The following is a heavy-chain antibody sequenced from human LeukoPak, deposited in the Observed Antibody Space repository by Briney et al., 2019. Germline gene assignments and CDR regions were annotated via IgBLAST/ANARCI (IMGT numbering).Heavy chain of an antibody. D-gene: IGHD3-10*01. CDR2: INPSGGGT. Sequence: ASVKVSCKASGYTFTSYYLHWVRQAPGQGLEWMGIINPSGGGTSYAQMFQGRVTMTRDTSASTVYMELSGLRSEDTAVYYCARDQDTGSYGSLFDYWGQGTLVTVSS. V-gene: IGHV1-46*01. CDR3: ARDQDTGSYGSLFDY. CDR1: GYTFTSYY. J-gene: IGHJ4*02.